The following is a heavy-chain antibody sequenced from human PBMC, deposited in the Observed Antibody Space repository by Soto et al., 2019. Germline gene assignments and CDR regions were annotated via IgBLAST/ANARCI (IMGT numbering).Heavy chain of an antibody. CDR3: ARGVVVATAARSLPFHY. J-gene: IGHJ4*02. Sequence: SETQSPTSAVAAYSVSSGYYWGWFRQAPGKGLEWIGSIYHSGSTYYNPSLKSRVTISVDTSKNQFSLKLSSVTAADTAVYYCARGVVVATAARSLPFHYWGRGTLVTVYS. V-gene: IGHV4-38-2*01. CDR1: AYSVSSGYY. CDR2: IYHSGST. D-gene: IGHD2-2*01.